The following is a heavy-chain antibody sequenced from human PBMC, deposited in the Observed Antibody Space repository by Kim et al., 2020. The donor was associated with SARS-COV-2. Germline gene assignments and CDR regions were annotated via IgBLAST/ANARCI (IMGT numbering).Heavy chain of an antibody. CDR3: ARSALFRTFDI. D-gene: IGHD2-21*01. CDR2: IYYSGST. V-gene: IGHV4-59*08. CDR1: GGSISSYY. J-gene: IGHJ3*02. Sequence: SETLSLTCTVSGGSISSYYWNWIRQPPGKGLEWIGYIYYSGSTNYNPSLKSRVTISVDTSKNQFSLKLSSVTAADTAAYYCARSALFRTFDIWGQGTMVT.